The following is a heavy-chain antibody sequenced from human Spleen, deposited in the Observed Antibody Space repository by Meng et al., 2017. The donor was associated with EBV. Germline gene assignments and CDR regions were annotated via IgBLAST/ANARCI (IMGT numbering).Heavy chain of an antibody. CDR2: INPDGSVI. Sequence: EVQVMESXXGXVXXGGXLRLSCAASGFTLSSYWVHWVRQAPGKGLVWVSRINPDGSVINYADSVKGRLTISRDNVKNTVYLQMNNLRADDTAVYYCAKDCFGDKDSWGQGTLVTVSS. D-gene: IGHD2-21*01. CDR1: GFTLSSYW. CDR3: AKDCFGDKDS. V-gene: IGHV3-74*01. J-gene: IGHJ4*02.